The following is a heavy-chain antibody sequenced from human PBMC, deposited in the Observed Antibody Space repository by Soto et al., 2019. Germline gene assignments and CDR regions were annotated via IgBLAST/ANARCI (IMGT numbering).Heavy chain of an antibody. CDR3: AKDYPKEDYYDSSGYDAFDI. CDR1: GFTFSSYG. Sequence: QVQLVESGGGVVQPGRSLRLSCAASGFTFSSYGMHWVRQAPGKGLEWVAVISYDGSNKYYADSVKGRFTISRDNSKNTLYLQMNSLRAEDTAVYYCAKDYPKEDYYDSSGYDAFDIWGQGTMVTVSS. J-gene: IGHJ3*02. V-gene: IGHV3-30*18. D-gene: IGHD3-22*01. CDR2: ISYDGSNK.